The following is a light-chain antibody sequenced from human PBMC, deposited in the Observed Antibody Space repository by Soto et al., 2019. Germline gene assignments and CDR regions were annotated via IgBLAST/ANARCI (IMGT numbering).Light chain of an antibody. Sequence: EIVLTQSPGTLSLSPGERATLSCRASQNVDSNHLAWYQQKPGQAPRIIIFGASGRATGIPDRFSGSGSGTGFTLTISRLEPEDFAVYYCQQYGSLSWTFGQGTKVEIK. CDR1: QNVDSNH. CDR2: GAS. V-gene: IGKV3-20*01. J-gene: IGKJ1*01. CDR3: QQYGSLSWT.